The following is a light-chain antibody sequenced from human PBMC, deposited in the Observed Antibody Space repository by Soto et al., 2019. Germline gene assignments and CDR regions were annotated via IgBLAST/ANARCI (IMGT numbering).Light chain of an antibody. V-gene: IGKV1-39*01. CDR1: ETINNY. CDR2: AAS. J-gene: IGKJ1*01. CDR3: QQSYTTPWT. Sequence: DIRMTQSPSSLSVSVGDGVTITCRASETINNYLNWYQQKPGRAPKLLIHAASTLQSGVPSRFSGSGSGTDFTLTISSLQPEDFETYSCQQSYTTPWTFGLGTRVEI.